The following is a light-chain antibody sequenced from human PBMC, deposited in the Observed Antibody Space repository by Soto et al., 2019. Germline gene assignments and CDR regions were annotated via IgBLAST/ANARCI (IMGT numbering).Light chain of an antibody. J-gene: IGLJ3*02. V-gene: IGLV2-14*03. CDR2: DVR. Sequence: QSVLTQPASVSGSPGQSITISCTGTSSDVGNYNYVSWYRHHPGKAPKLMIYDVRNRPTGVSNRFSGSKSGNTASLTISGLQAEDEAEYYCSSYTSTGTLVFGGGTKLTVL. CDR1: SSDVGNYNY. CDR3: SSYTSTGTLV.